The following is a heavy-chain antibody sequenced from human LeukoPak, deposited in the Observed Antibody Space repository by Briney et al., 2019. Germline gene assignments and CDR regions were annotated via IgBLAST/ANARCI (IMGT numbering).Heavy chain of an antibody. CDR1: GYTFTSYG. CDR3: ARARGYSDSSGYYQTSHFDY. D-gene: IGHD3-22*01. J-gene: IGHJ4*02. V-gene: IGHV1-18*01. CDR2: NSAYNGNT. Sequence: ASVKVSCKASGYTFTSYGISWVRQAPGQGLEWMGWNSAYNGNTNYAQKFQGRVTMTTDTSTSTAYMELGSLRSDDTAVYYCARARGYSDSSGYYQTSHFDYWGQGTLVTVSS.